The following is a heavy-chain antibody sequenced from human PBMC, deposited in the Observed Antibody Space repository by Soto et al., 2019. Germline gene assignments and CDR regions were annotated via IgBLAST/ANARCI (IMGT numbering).Heavy chain of an antibody. V-gene: IGHV3-23*01. J-gene: IGHJ6*02. Sequence: EVQLLESGGKLVQPGGSLRLSCAASGFAFNSYAMSWVRQAPGQGLEWGSGISDSGDNTYYADSVKGRFTVSRDNPENTLYLQLNSLRADDTAIYYCAKETRIVILGVIIPQDDFHNGMDVWGQGTTVTVS. CDR2: ISDSGDNT. D-gene: IGHD3-3*01. CDR3: AKETRIVILGVIIPQDDFHNGMDV. CDR1: GFAFNSYA.